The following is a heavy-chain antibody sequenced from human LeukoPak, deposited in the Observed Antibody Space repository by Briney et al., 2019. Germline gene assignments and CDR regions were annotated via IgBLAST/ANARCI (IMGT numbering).Heavy chain of an antibody. J-gene: IGHJ4*02. CDR2: IYYSGST. CDR3: ARGAYGVYSSTWYYFDY. CDR1: GGSISSSNW. D-gene: IGHD6-13*01. Sequence: TSSGTLSLTCAVSGGSISSSNWWSWVRQPPGKGLEWIGYIYYSGSTYYNPSLKSRVTISIDTSKNQFSLKLTSVTAADTAVYYCARGAYGVYSSTWYYFDYWGQGTLVTVSS. V-gene: IGHV4-4*02.